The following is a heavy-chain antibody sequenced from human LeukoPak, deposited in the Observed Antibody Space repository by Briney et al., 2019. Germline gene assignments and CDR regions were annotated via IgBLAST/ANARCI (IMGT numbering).Heavy chain of an antibody. D-gene: IGHD6-6*01. CDR2: IIPIFGTA. V-gene: IGHV1-69*05. CDR1: GGTFSIYA. CDR3: ARLSSSSLDY. J-gene: IGHJ4*02. Sequence: GASVKVSCKASGGTFSIYAISWVRQAPGQGLEWMGRIIPIFGTANYAQKFQGRVTITTDESTSTAYMELSSLRSEDTAVYYCARLSSSSLDYWGQGTLVTVSS.